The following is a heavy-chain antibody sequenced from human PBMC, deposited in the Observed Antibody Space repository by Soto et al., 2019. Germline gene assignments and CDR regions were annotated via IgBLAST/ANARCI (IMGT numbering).Heavy chain of an antibody. J-gene: IGHJ5*02. Sequence: QLQLQESGPGLVKPSETLSLTCTVSGGSISSSSYYWGWIRQPPGKGLEWIGSIYYSGSTYYNPSLKSRVTISVDTSKNQFSLNLSSVTAADTAVYYCARHEAVSNWFDPWGQGTLVTVSS. CDR1: GGSISSSSYY. CDR2: IYYSGST. CDR3: ARHEAVSNWFDP. V-gene: IGHV4-39*01. D-gene: IGHD6-19*01.